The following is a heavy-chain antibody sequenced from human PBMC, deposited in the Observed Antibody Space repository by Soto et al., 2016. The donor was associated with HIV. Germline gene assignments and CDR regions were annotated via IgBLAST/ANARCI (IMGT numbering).Heavy chain of an antibody. D-gene: IGHD3-10*01. Sequence: EVQLVESGGGLVQPGGSLRLSCAASGFTFSSYWMHWVRQAPGMGLEYVSTISSNGINTYYANSVKGRFTISRDNSKNTLYLQMDSLRAEDMAVYYCARTFIRAYYMDVWAKGPRSPVSS. CDR2: ISSNGINT. CDR3: ARTFIRAYYMDV. V-gene: IGHV3-64*01. J-gene: IGHJ6*03. CDR1: GFTFSSYW.